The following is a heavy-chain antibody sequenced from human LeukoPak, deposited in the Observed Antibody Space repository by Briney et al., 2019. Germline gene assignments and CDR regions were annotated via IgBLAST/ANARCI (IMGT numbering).Heavy chain of an antibody. J-gene: IGHJ4*02. CDR1: GFTFSSYG. D-gene: IGHD3-22*01. CDR2: IRGNGDTT. CDR3: AKANGYYSD. Sequence: GRSLRLSCAASGFTFSSYGMNWVRQAPGKGLEWVAGIRGNGDTTYYADSVKGRFTISRDNSKNTLSLQLSSLRAEDTAVYYCAKANGYYSDWGQGTLVTVSS. V-gene: IGHV3-23*01.